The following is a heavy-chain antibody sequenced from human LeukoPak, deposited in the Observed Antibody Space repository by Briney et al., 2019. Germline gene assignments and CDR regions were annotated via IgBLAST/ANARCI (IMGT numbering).Heavy chain of an antibody. Sequence: GGSLRLSCEASGFTFSTFAMIWVRQAPGKGLEWVSAISGSGGSTYYADSVKGRFTISRDNSKNTLYLQMNSLRAEDTAVYYCAKVSGIAAAVDYWGQGTLVTVSS. D-gene: IGHD6-13*01. CDR1: GFTFSTFA. CDR2: ISGSGGST. CDR3: AKVSGIAAAVDY. J-gene: IGHJ4*02. V-gene: IGHV3-23*01.